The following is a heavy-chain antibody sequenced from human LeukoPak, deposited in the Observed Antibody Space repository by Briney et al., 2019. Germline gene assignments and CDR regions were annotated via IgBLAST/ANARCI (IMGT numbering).Heavy chain of an antibody. V-gene: IGHV3-74*01. CDR2: INGDGSVT. CDR1: GFTFSSHW. J-gene: IGHJ4*02. Sequence: GGSLRLSCAASGFTFSSHWIHWVREVPGKGLVWVSRINGDGSVTDYAGSVTGRFTISRENAKNTVYLQMNSLRAEDTAVYYCAKGGSYYFTDFDYWGQGTLVTVSS. CDR3: AKGGSYYFTDFDY. D-gene: IGHD1-26*01.